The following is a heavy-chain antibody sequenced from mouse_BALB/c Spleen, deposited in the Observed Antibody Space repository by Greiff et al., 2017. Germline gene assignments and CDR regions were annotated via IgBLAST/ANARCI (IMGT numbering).Heavy chain of an antibody. D-gene: IGHD2-3*01. Sequence: QVQLQQPGAELVKPGASVKLSCKASGYTFTSYWMHWVKQRPGQGLEWIGEINPSNGRTNYNEKFKSKATLTVDKSSSTAYMQLSSLTSEDSAVYYCARSPDGYYVDYAMDYWGQGTSVTVSS. CDR1: GYTFTSYW. J-gene: IGHJ4*01. V-gene: IGHV1S81*02. CDR3: ARSPDGYYVDYAMDY. CDR2: INPSNGRT.